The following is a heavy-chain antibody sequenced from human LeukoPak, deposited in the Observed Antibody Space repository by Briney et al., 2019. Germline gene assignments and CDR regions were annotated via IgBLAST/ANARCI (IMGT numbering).Heavy chain of an antibody. CDR1: GGSISSSSYY. Sequence: KPSETLSLTCTVSGGSISSSSYYRGWIRQSPGKGLEWIGIIYYSGSTYYNPSLKSRLTISVDTSKNQFSLKLSSVTATDTAVYYCARRGYCSSTSCYEYWFDPWGQGTLVTVSS. D-gene: IGHD2-2*01. V-gene: IGHV4-39*01. CDR3: ARRGYCSSTSCYEYWFDP. J-gene: IGHJ5*02. CDR2: IYYSGST.